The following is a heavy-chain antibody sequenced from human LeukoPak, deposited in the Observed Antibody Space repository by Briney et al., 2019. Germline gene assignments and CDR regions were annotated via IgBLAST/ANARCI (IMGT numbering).Heavy chain of an antibody. CDR1: GFTFSSYG. CDR2: IWYDGSNK. D-gene: IGHD3-16*01. Sequence: GGSLRLSCAASGFTFSSYGMHWVRQAPGKGLEWVAVIWYDGSNKYYADSVKGRFTISRDNSKNTLYLQMNSLRAEDTAVYYCARGGAGRAFDYWGQGSLVTVFS. J-gene: IGHJ4*02. CDR3: ARGGAGRAFDY. V-gene: IGHV3-33*01.